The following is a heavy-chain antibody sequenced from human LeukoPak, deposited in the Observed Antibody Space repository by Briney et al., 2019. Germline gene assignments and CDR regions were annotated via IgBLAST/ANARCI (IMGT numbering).Heavy chain of an antibody. D-gene: IGHD3-16*02. CDR1: GYSFTTYY. CDR2: INPISGGT. CDR3: ARLSRLEPLHN. J-gene: IGHJ4*01. Sequence: ASVKVSCKASGYSFTTYYIHWVRQAPGHGLEWMGRINPISGGTDFAQKFRGRVTMTRDTSINTAYIELSSLRFDDTAIYYCARLSRLEPLHNWGQGTQVTVSS. V-gene: IGHV1-2*06.